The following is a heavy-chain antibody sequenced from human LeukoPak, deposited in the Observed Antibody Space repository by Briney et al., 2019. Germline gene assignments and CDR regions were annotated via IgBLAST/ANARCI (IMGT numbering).Heavy chain of an antibody. D-gene: IGHD5-24*01. CDR1: GGSISSGSNC. V-gene: IGHV4-61*10. CDR2: IYYSGST. Sequence: SETLSLTCTVSGGSISSGSNCWSWIRQPAGKGLEWIGYIYYSGSTNYNPSLKSRVTISVDTSKNQFSLKLSSVTAADTAVYYCARDSMATITNAFDIWGQGTMVTVSS. J-gene: IGHJ3*02. CDR3: ARDSMATITNAFDI.